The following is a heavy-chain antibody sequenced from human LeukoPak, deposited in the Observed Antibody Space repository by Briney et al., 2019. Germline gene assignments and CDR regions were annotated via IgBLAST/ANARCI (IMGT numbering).Heavy chain of an antibody. CDR1: GGSISSYY. Sequence: SETLSLTCTVSGGSISSYYWSWIRQPPGKGLEWIGEINHSGSTNYNPSLKSRVTISVDTSKNQFSLKLSSVTAADTAVYYCASLYSMHWGQGTLVTVSS. V-gene: IGHV4-34*01. CDR2: INHSGST. CDR3: ASLYSMH. D-gene: IGHD2/OR15-2a*01. J-gene: IGHJ4*02.